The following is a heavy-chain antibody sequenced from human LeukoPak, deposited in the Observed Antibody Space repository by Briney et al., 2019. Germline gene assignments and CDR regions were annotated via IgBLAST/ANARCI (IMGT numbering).Heavy chain of an antibody. J-gene: IGHJ4*02. V-gene: IGHV3-53*01. Sequence: GGSLRLSCAASGFTVSSNYMSWVRPAPGKGLEWVSVIYSGGSTYYADSVKGRFTISRNNSKNTLYLQMNSLRAEDTAVYYCNYDFWSGNDYWGQGTLVTVSS. CDR1: GFTVSSNY. CDR2: IYSGGST. D-gene: IGHD3-3*01. CDR3: NYDFWSGNDY.